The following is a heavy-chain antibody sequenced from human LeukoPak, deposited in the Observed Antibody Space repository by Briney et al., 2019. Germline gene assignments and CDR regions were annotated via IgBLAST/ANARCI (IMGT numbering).Heavy chain of an antibody. CDR3: ARVAKELGQAFDI. J-gene: IGHJ3*02. V-gene: IGHV4-39*07. D-gene: IGHD3-16*01. Sequence: TPSETLSLTCTVSGGSISSSSYYWGWIRQPPGKGLEWIGSIYYSGSTYYNPSLKSRVTISVDTSKNQFSLKLSSVTAADTAVYYCARVAKELGQAFDIWGQGTMVTVSS. CDR2: IYYSGST. CDR1: GGSISSSSYY.